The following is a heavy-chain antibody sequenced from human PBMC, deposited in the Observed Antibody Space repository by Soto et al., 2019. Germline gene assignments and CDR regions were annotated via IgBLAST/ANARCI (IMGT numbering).Heavy chain of an antibody. V-gene: IGHV3-23*01. D-gene: IGHD6-13*01. CDR2: ISGSGNTT. J-gene: IGHJ4*02. CDR1: GFTFSSYA. Sequence: EVQLLESGGGLVQPGGSLRLSCAASGFTFSSYAMTWVRQAPGKGLEWVSSISGSGNTTYYADSVKGRFTISRDGSKNTLYLQMNSLRPEDTAVYYCAKARGRTWYEDYWGQGTLVTVSS. CDR3: AKARGRTWYEDY.